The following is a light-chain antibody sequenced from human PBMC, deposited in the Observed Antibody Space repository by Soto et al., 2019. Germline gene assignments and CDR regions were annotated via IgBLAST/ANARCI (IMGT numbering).Light chain of an antibody. CDR2: EVS. Sequence: QSALTQPASVSGSPGQSITISCTGTSSDVGTYNYVSWYQQHPGKAPKLMIFEVSNRPSGVSNRFSGSKSGNTASLTVSGIQAEDEADYYCSSFSSTFTLYVFGSGTKLTVL. V-gene: IGLV2-14*01. CDR3: SSFSSTFTLYV. J-gene: IGLJ1*01. CDR1: SSDVGTYNY.